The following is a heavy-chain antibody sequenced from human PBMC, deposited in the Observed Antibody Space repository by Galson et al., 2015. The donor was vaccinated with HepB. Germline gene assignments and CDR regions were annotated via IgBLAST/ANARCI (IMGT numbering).Heavy chain of an antibody. J-gene: IGHJ6*02. D-gene: IGHD1-20*01. CDR1: FSLSTSGMC. Sequence: FSLSTSGMCVSWIRQPPGKALEWLALIDWDDDKYYSTSLKTRLTISKDTSKNQVVLTMTNMDPVDTATYYCARVGVTGWYGMDVWGQGTTVTVSS. V-gene: IGHV2-70*01. CDR2: IDWDDDK. CDR3: ARVGVTGWYGMDV.